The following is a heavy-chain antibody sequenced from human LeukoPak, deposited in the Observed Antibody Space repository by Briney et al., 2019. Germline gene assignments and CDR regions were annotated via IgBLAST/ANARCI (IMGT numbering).Heavy chain of an antibody. D-gene: IGHD3-22*01. CDR1: GFTFSSYA. CDR3: AKRRMEYYDSSGPTHPRGRVYYFDY. V-gene: IGHV3-23*01. CDR2: ISGSGGST. J-gene: IGHJ4*02. Sequence: GSLRLSCAASGFTFSSYAMSWVRQAPGKGLEWVSAISGSGGSTYYADSVKGRFTISRDNSKNTLYLQMNSLRAEDTAVYYCAKRRMEYYDSSGPTHPRGRVYYFDYWGQGTLVTVSS.